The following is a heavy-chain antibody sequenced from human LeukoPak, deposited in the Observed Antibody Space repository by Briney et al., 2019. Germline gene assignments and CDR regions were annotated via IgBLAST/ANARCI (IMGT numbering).Heavy chain of an antibody. CDR3: ARFYGSGTYYRRPFDY. CDR2: IYPGDSDT. D-gene: IGHD3-10*01. J-gene: IGHJ4*02. CDR1: GYSFTTYW. Sequence: GESLKISCKGSGYSFTTYWIGWVRQMPGKGLEWMGIIYPGDSDTRYSPSFQGQVTISADKSISTAYLQWSSLKASDTAIYYCARFYGSGTYYRRPFDYWGQGTLVTVSS. V-gene: IGHV5-51*01.